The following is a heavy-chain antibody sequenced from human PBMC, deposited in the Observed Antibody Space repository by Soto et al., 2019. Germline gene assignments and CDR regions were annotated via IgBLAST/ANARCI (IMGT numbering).Heavy chain of an antibody. D-gene: IGHD2-2*01. Sequence: ASVKVSCKASGYTFTSYGISWVRQASGQGLEWMGWISAYNGNTNYAQKLQGRVTMTTDTSTSTAYMELGSLRSDDTAVYYCARRPYCCSTSCYLPGGWFDPWGQGTLVTVSS. J-gene: IGHJ5*02. V-gene: IGHV1-18*04. CDR2: ISAYNGNT. CDR3: ARRPYCCSTSCYLPGGWFDP. CDR1: GYTFTSYG.